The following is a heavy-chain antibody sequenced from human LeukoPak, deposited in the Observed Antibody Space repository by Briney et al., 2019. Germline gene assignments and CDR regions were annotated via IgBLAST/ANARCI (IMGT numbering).Heavy chain of an antibody. Sequence: ASVKVSCKASGYTFTSYYMHWVRQAPGQGLEWMGIINPSGGSTSYAQKFQGRVTMTRDMSTSTVYMELSSLRSEDTAVYYCARGPRGVRGNYYMDVWGKGTTVTISS. CDR3: ARGPRGVRGNYYMDV. CDR2: INPSGGST. V-gene: IGHV1-46*01. CDR1: GYTFTSYY. D-gene: IGHD3-10*01. J-gene: IGHJ6*03.